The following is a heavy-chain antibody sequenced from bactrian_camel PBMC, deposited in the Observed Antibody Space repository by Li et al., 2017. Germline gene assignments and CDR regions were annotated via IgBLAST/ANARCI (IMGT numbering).Heavy chain of an antibody. V-gene: IGHV3S67*01. J-gene: IGHJ4*01. CDR2: ISSGGST. CDR1: GYTYPSYC. CDR3: AARIGDGHCTLSTIFQYY. Sequence: VQLVESGGGSVQAGGSLTLSCEVRGYTYPSYCMGWFRQGPKEREGVAGISSGGSTYYADSVKGRFTISKEYNDNTLYLQMNNVKPEDSGTYYCAARIGDGHCTLSTIFQYYWGEGTQVTVS. D-gene: IGHD3*01.